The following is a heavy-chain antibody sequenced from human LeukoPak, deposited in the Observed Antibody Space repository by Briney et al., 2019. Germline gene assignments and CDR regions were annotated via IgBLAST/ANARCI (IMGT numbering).Heavy chain of an antibody. CDR1: GFTLSSYA. V-gene: IGHV3-23*01. CDR3: AKGDVLLWFGELT. Sequence: PGGSLRLSCAASGFTLSSYAMSWVRQAPGKGLEWVSAISGSGGSTYYADSVKGRFTISRDNSKNTLYLQMNSLRAEDTAVYYCAKGDVLLWFGELTWGQGTLVTVSS. D-gene: IGHD3-10*01. CDR2: ISGSGGST. J-gene: IGHJ4*02.